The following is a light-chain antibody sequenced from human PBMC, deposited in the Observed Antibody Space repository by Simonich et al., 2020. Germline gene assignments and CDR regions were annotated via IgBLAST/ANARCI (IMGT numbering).Light chain of an antibody. CDR1: QSLLHSNGYNY. V-gene: IGKV2-28*01. CDR3: MQALQTPLT. J-gene: IGKJ1*01. CDR2: LGS. Sequence: DIVMTQSPLSLPVTPGEPDSISCRSSQSLLHSNGYNYLDWYLQKPGQSPQLLIYLGSNRASGVLDRFSGSGSGTDFTLKISRVEAEDVGVYYCMQALQTPLTFGQGTKVEIK.